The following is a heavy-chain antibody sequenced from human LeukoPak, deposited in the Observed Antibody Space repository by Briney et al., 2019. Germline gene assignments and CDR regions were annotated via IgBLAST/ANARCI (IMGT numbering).Heavy chain of an antibody. V-gene: IGHV4-34*01. D-gene: IGHD3-3*01. CDR2: INHSGST. J-gene: IGHJ4*02. CDR3: ARALYDFWSGYYTD. CDR1: GGSFSGYY. Sequence: SETLSLTCAVYGGSFSGYYWSWIRQPPGKGLEWIGEINHSGSTNYNPSLKSRVTISVDTSKNQFSLKLSSVTAADTAVYYSARALYDFWSGYYTDWGQGTLVTVSS.